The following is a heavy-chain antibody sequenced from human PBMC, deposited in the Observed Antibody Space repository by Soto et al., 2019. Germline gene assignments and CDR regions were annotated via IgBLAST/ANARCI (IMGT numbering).Heavy chain of an antibody. CDR3: ARQDRGTSSYYYFDF. CDR1: AGSISSSNYY. V-gene: IGHV4-39*01. Sequence: QLQLQESGPGVVKPSETLSLTCSVSAGSISSSNYYWGWIRQPPGKGLECIGTINYSGDTYYSASLRGRVSISVDTSQDLFSLNLSSVTAADTAMYYCARQDRGTSSYYYFDFWGQGTLVTVSS. D-gene: IGHD2-2*01. CDR2: INYSGDT. J-gene: IGHJ4*02.